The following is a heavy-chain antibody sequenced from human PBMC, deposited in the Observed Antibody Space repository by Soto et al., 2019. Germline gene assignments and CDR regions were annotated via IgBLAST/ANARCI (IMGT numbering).Heavy chain of an antibody. CDR1: GLTFSNYW. Sequence: GGSLRLSCAASGLTFSNYWMNWVRQAPGKGLEWVTKINPDGSDKHYIDSVKGRFTISRDNAQNSVSLHMNSLRAEDTAVYFCLGGSNYDTPWGQGTLVTVSS. CDR3: LGGSNYDTP. J-gene: IGHJ5*02. CDR2: INPDGSDK. V-gene: IGHV3-7*03. D-gene: IGHD3-16*01.